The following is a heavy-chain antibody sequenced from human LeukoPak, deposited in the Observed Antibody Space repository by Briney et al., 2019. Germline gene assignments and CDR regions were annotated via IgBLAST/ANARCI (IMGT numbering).Heavy chain of an antibody. CDR1: GGSISSSSYY. V-gene: IGHV4-39*07. D-gene: IGHD6-13*01. Sequence: SETLSLTCTVSGGSISSSSYYWGWIRQPPGKGLEWIGSIYYSGSTYYNPSLKSRVTISVDTSKNQFSLKLSSVTAADTAVYYCARESAAANFDYWGQGTLVTVSS. CDR2: IYYSGST. CDR3: ARESAAANFDY. J-gene: IGHJ4*02.